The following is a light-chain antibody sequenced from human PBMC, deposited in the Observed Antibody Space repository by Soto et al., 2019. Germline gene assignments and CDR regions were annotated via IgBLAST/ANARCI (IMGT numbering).Light chain of an antibody. Sequence: QSALTQPASVSGSPGQSITISCTGTSSDIGGYNYVSWYQQHPGKAPKLLIYDVTIRPSGVSNRFSASKSGYTASLTISGLQSEDEAYYYCSSHTNSATQVFGGGTKLTVL. J-gene: IGLJ3*02. V-gene: IGLV2-14*03. CDR2: DVT. CDR1: SSDIGGYNY. CDR3: SSHTNSATQV.